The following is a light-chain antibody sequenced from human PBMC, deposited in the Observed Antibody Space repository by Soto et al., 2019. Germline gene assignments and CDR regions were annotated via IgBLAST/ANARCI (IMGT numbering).Light chain of an antibody. CDR2: AAS. Sequence: IRMAPSPFHLSPSAAYRATTTGRASRGITNYLAWYQQKPGKVPNLLIYAASTLQTGVSSRFSGSGSGTDFTLTISSLQPGDVATYYCQQYNSTPLTFGQGTRLDIK. J-gene: IGKJ5*01. CDR3: QQYNSTPLT. CDR1: RGITNY. V-gene: IGKV1-27*01.